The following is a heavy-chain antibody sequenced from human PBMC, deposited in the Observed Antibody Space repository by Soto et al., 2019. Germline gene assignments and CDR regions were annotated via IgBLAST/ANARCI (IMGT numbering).Heavy chain of an antibody. D-gene: IGHD5-18*01. CDR3: ASSVDTAMVYFDY. Sequence: SVKVSCEASGGTFSSYAISWVRQAPGQGLEWMGGIIPIFGTANYAQKFQGRVTITADKSTSTAYMELSSLRSEDTAVYYCASSVDTAMVYFDYWGQGTLVTVSS. V-gene: IGHV1-69*06. J-gene: IGHJ4*02. CDR1: GGTFSSYA. CDR2: IIPIFGTA.